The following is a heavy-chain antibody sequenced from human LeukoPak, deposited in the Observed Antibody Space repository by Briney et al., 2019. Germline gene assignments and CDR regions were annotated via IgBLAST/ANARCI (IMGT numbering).Heavy chain of an antibody. Sequence: SVTLSLTCTVSGGSISSYYWSWIRQPPGKGLEWIGYIYYSGSTNYNPSLKSRVTISVDTSKNQFSLKLSSVTAADTAVYYCARDLTGTLDYWGQGTLVTVSS. V-gene: IGHV4-59*01. D-gene: IGHD1-1*01. J-gene: IGHJ4*02. CDR1: GGSISSYY. CDR2: IYYSGST. CDR3: ARDLTGTLDY.